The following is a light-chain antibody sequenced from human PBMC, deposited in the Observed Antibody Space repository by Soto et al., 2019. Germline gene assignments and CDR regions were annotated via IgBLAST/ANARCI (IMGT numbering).Light chain of an antibody. CDR1: QRVGTNS. CDR2: GAS. CDR3: LQYGSSPRT. J-gene: IGKJ1*01. Sequence: EIVLTQSPGTLSLSPGERATLSCRASQRVGTNSLTWNRQKPGQAPRLLIYGASSRATGIPDRFSGYGSGTDFTLTISRLEPEDFAVYYCLQYGSSPRTFGQGTKVEIK. V-gene: IGKV3-20*01.